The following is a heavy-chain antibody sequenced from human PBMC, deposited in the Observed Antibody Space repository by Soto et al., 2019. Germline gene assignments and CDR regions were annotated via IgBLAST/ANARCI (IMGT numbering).Heavy chain of an antibody. J-gene: IGHJ5*02. CDR1: GYIFTGYY. CDR2: FNPNSGGI. CDR3: ARGDFDSGANYYAGWFDP. V-gene: IGHV1-2*02. D-gene: IGHD3-22*01. Sequence: QVQLVQSGAEVKKPGASVKVSCKASGYIFTGYYMHWLRQAPGQGLEWMGWFNPNSGGIKYAQKFQGRVTMTNDTSINTAYMELSGLISDDTAVYYCARGDFDSGANYYAGWFDPWGQGTLVTVSS.